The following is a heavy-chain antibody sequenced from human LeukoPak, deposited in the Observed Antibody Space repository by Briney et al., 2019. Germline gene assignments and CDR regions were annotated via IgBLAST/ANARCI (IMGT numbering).Heavy chain of an antibody. Sequence: GGSLRLSCAASGFILGNAWMSWIRQAPGKGLEWVGHIKRNFEGATQHYAASVKGRFSISKDESKNIVFLQMSSLKTEDTAVYFCTTEGFTYGHHSFDSWGQGTLVTVSS. D-gene: IGHD5-18*01. CDR1: GFILGNAW. J-gene: IGHJ4*02. CDR2: IKRNFEGATQ. V-gene: IGHV3-15*06. CDR3: TTEGFTYGHHSFDS.